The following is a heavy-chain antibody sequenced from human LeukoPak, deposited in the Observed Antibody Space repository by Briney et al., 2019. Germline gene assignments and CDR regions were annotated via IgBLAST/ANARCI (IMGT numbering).Heavy chain of an antibody. Sequence: GGSLRLSCAASGFTFSSHWMSWVRQAPGKGLEWVANIKKDGSEKYYVDSVKGRFTISRDNAKTSLYLHMNSLRAEDTAVYYCARDPGSGYEEHFDYWGQGTLVTVSS. J-gene: IGHJ4*02. CDR3: ARDPGSGYEEHFDY. CDR1: GFTFSSHW. CDR2: IKKDGSEK. D-gene: IGHD5-12*01. V-gene: IGHV3-7*01.